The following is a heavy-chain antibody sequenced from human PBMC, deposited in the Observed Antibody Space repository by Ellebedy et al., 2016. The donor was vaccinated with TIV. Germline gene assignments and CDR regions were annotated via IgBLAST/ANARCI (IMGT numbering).Heavy chain of an antibody. D-gene: IGHD3-3*01. V-gene: IGHV3-7*01. Sequence: GGSLRLXXAASGITFGTYWMSWVRQIPGKGLEWVANIKQHGGDEYYVDSVKGRFTISRDNAKNSLYLQMNSLRAEDTAVYYCGMYYDFFSGFYTGVGYWGQGTLVTVSS. CDR1: GITFGTYW. J-gene: IGHJ4*02. CDR3: GMYYDFFSGFYTGVGY. CDR2: IKQHGGDE.